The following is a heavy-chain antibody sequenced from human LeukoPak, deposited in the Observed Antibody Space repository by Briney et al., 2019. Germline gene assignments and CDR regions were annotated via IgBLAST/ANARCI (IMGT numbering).Heavy chain of an antibody. CDR1: GFTFSSYS. V-gene: IGHV3-21*01. CDR3: ARDIGDFITMVRGVMNPVADY. D-gene: IGHD3-10*01. Sequence: GGSLRLSCAASGFTFSSYSMNWVRQAPGKGLEWVSSISSSSSYIYYADSVKGRFTISRDNAKNSLYLQMNSLRAEDTAVYYCARDIGDFITMVRGVMNPVADYWGQGTLVTVSP. J-gene: IGHJ4*02. CDR2: ISSSSSYI.